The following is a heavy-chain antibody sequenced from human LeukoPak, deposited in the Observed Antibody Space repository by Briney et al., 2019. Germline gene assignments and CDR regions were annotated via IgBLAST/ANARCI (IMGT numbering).Heavy chain of an antibody. CDR2: ISSSSSYI. D-gene: IGHD3-10*01. J-gene: IGHJ4*02. V-gene: IGHV3-21*01. Sequence: KPGGSLRLSCAASGFTFSSYSMNWVRQAPGKGLEWVSSISSSSSYIYYADSVKGRFTISRDNSKNTLYLQMNSLRAEDTAVYYCAKDRVTMVRGVFWFDYWGQGTLVTVSS. CDR3: AKDRVTMVRGVFWFDY. CDR1: GFTFSSYS.